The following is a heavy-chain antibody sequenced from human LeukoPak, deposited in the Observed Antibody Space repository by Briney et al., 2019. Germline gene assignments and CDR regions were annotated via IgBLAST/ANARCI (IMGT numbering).Heavy chain of an antibody. CDR2: ISSSSSYI. CDR1: GFTFSSYS. V-gene: IGHV3-21*01. D-gene: IGHD6-13*01. Sequence: GGSLRLSCAACGFTFSSYSMNWVRQAPGKGMEWVSSISSSSSYIYYADSVKGRFTISRDNAKNSLYLQMNSLRAEDTAVYYCARDEKQQLEFDYWGQGTLVTVSS. J-gene: IGHJ4*02. CDR3: ARDEKQQLEFDY.